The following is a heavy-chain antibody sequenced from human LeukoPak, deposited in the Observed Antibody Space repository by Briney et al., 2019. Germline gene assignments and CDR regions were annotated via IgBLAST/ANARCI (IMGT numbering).Heavy chain of an antibody. CDR3: ARGGGDVGYFDY. CDR1: GGSISSGGYY. J-gene: IGHJ4*02. Sequence: SETLSLTCTVSGGSISSGGYYWSWIRQHPGKGLEWIGYIYYSGSTYYNPSLKSRVTVSVDTSKNQFSLKLSSVTAADTAVYYCARGGGDVGYFDYWGQGTLVTVSS. V-gene: IGHV4-31*03. D-gene: IGHD4-17*01. CDR2: IYYSGST.